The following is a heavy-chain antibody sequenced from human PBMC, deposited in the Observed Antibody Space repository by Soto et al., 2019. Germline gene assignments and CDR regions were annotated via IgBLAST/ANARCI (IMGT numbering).Heavy chain of an antibody. J-gene: IGHJ5*02. CDR2: ISSNGDST. D-gene: IGHD4-17*01. V-gene: IGHV3-64D*06. CDR1: GFTFSMFS. Sequence: GGSLRLSCSASGFTFSMFSMHWVRQAPGMGLEYVSGISSNGDSTYYADSVKGRFTISRDNSKNTLYLQMSSLRAVDTAVYYCVHPRSTVQIPPTWGQGTLVTVSS. CDR3: VHPRSTVQIPPT.